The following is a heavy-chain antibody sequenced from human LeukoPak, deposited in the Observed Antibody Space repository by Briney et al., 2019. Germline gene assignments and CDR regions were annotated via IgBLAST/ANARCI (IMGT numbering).Heavy chain of an antibody. CDR2: INQDGSEK. CDR1: GFTFSKHW. Sequence: PGGSLRLSCAASGFTFSKHWMNWVRQAPGKGLEWVANINQDGSEKNYVDSVKGRFTISRDNAKNSLYLQMNSLGAEDTAVYYCASDVGNYAYVADYWGQGTLVTVSS. CDR3: ASDVGNYAYVADY. D-gene: IGHD3-16*01. J-gene: IGHJ4*02. V-gene: IGHV3-7*01.